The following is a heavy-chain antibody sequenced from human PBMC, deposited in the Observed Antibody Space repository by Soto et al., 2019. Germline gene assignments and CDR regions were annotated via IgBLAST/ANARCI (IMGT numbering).Heavy chain of an antibody. V-gene: IGHV1-18*03. CDR1: GYAFTTYG. CDR3: ARGRYGDY. J-gene: IGHJ4*02. D-gene: IGHD1-1*01. Sequence: QVHLVQSGAEVKKPGASVKVSCKGSGYAFTTYGITWVRQAPGQGLEWMGWISAHNGNTNYAKKLQGRVTVTRDTSTSTAYMELRSLRSDDMAVYYCARGRYGDYWGQGALVTVSS. CDR2: ISAHNGNT.